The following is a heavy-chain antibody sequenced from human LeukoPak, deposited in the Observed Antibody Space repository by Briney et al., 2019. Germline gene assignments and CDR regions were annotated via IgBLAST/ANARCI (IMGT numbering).Heavy chain of an antibody. D-gene: IGHD3-22*01. V-gene: IGHV4-39*07. Sequence: PSETLSLTCTVSGGSISSSSYYWGWIRQPPGKGLEWIGSIYYSGSTYYNPSLKSRVTISVDTSKNQFSLKLSSVTAADTAVYYCARDGDYYDSSGYRGAFDIWGQGTMVTVSS. CDR1: GGSISSSSYY. CDR3: ARDGDYYDSSGYRGAFDI. CDR2: IYYSGST. J-gene: IGHJ3*02.